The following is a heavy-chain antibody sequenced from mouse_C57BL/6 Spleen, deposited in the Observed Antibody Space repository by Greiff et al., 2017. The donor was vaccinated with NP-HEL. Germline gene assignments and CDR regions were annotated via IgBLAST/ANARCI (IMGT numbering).Heavy chain of an antibody. Sequence: EVQLVESGEGLVKPGGSLKLSCAASGFTFSSYAMSWVRQTPEKRLVWVAYISSGGDYIYSADTVQGRFTISRDNARNTLYLQMSSLKSEDTAMYYYTGVPYYDGSSYAMDYWGQGTSVTVSS. J-gene: IGHJ4*01. CDR2: ISSGGDYI. CDR1: GFTFSSYA. D-gene: IGHD1-1*01. V-gene: IGHV5-9-1*02. CDR3: TGVPYYDGSSYAMDY.